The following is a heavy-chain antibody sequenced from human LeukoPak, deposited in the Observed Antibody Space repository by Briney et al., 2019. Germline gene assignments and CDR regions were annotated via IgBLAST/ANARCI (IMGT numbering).Heavy chain of an antibody. Sequence: SETLPLTCAVYGGPLSGHYWSRIRQPPGKGVEWIGEIKYSGSTNYNPSVKSRVTISVATSKNKFSLKLSSVTAADTAVYYCARGRAYSSGWYVYYYGMDVWGQGTTVTVSS. CDR2: IKYSGST. CDR1: GGPLSGHY. D-gene: IGHD6-19*01. V-gene: IGHV4-34*01. CDR3: ARGRAYSSGWYVYYYGMDV. J-gene: IGHJ6*02.